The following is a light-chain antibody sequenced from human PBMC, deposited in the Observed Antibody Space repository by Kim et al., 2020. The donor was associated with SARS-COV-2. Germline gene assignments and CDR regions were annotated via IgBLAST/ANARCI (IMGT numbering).Light chain of an antibody. CDR2: NAF. Sequence: VSPGERATLSCGASQSISTNLAWYQQKSGQAPRLLIYNAFARATGIPARFSGSVSGTEFTLTISSLQSEDFAVYYCQQYSNWPSTFGGGTKVDIK. J-gene: IGKJ4*01. V-gene: IGKV3-15*01. CDR3: QQYSNWPST. CDR1: QSISTN.